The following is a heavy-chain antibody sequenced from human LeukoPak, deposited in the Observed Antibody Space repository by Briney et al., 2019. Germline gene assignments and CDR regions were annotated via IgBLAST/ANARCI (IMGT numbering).Heavy chain of an antibody. CDR3: VRDDGYYYGSGTYSRH. CDR1: GFTFRSYW. Sequence: GGSLRLSCAASGFTFRSYWMHWVRQAPGKGLVWVSHISGDESRTTYADSVQGRFTISRDNAKNTLYLQMNSLRVEDTAVYYCVRDDGYYYGSGTYSRHWGQGTLVTVSS. D-gene: IGHD3-10*01. CDR2: ISGDESRT. J-gene: IGHJ4*02. V-gene: IGHV3-74*01.